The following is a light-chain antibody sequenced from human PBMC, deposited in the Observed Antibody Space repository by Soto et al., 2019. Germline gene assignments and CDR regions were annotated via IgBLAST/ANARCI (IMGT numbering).Light chain of an antibody. CDR2: EVS. J-gene: IGLJ3*02. Sequence: SALTQPPSASGSPGQSVTISCTGTSSDVGGYNYVSWYQQHPGKAPKLLIYEVSERPSGVPDRFSGSKSGNTASLTVSGLQAEDEADYYCSSYAGNNYVVFGGGTKLTVL. CDR3: SSYAGNNYVV. CDR1: SSDVGGYNY. V-gene: IGLV2-8*01.